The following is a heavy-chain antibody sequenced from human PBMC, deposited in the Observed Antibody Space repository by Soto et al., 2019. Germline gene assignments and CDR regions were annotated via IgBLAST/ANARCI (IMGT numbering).Heavy chain of an antibody. V-gene: IGHV3-30-3*01. D-gene: IGHD5-18*01. CDR2: ISYDGSNK. CDR1: GFTFSSYA. Sequence: QVQLVESGGGVVQPGRSLRLSCAASGFTFSSYAMHWVRQAAGKGLEWVAVISYDGSNKYYADSVKGRFTISRDNSKNTLYLQMNSLRAEDTAVYYCARAHARGYSYAYFDYWGQGPLVTVSS. CDR3: ARAHARGYSYAYFDY. J-gene: IGHJ4*02.